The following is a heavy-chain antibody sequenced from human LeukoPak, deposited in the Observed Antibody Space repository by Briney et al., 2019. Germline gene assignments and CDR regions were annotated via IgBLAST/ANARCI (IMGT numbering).Heavy chain of an antibody. CDR3: ASAILTGYYVAFDI. CDR1: GGSISSYY. CDR2: IYYSGST. V-gene: IGHV4-59*08. J-gene: IGHJ3*02. Sequence: SETLSLTCTVSGGSISSYYWSWIRQPPGKGLEWIGYIYYSGSTNYNPSLKSRVTISVDTSKNQFSLKLSSVTAADTAGYYCASAILTGYYVAFDIWGQGTMVTVSS. D-gene: IGHD3-9*01.